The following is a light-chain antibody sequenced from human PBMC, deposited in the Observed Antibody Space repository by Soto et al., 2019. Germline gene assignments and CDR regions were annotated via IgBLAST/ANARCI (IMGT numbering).Light chain of an antibody. V-gene: IGLV2-14*01. CDR1: SSDVGGYNY. CDR2: DVS. J-gene: IGLJ1*01. Sequence: QSALTQPASVSGSPGQSITISCTGTSSDVGGYNYVSWYQQHPGKAPKLMIYDVSNRPSGVSNRFSGSKSGNTASLTISGLQAEDEADYYYSSYTSSSTLDVFGIGSTVTVL. CDR3: SSYTSSSTLDV.